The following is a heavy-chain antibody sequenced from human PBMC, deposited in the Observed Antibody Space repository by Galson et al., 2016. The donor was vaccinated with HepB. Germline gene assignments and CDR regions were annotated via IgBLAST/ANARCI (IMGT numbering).Heavy chain of an antibody. CDR2: ISFDGSDK. Sequence: SLRLSCAASGFTFSSYAMPWVRQAPGKGLEWVALISFDGSDKYYADSVRGRFTISRDNSKSTLYLQMNSLRVDDTAVYYRARQAASGRRGWFDPWGQGTLVTVSS. CDR1: GFTFSSYA. D-gene: IGHD6-13*01. J-gene: IGHJ5*02. CDR3: ARQAASGRRGWFDP. V-gene: IGHV3-30*04.